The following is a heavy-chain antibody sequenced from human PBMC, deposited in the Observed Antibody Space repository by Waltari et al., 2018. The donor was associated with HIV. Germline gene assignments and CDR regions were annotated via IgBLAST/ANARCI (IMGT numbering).Heavy chain of an antibody. Sequence: EVQLEECGGGLVKPGESLGLTGAASRFTFSNAWMSWVRQAPGKGLEWVARIRSESDVATTDYAAPVKDRFTISRDDSKNMLYLEMNSLKTEDTAVYYCTTIFEVLAAIRPGGLWGQGTMVTVSS. J-gene: IGHJ3*01. CDR1: RFTFSNAW. CDR2: IRSESDVATT. CDR3: TTIFEVLAAIRPGGL. D-gene: IGHD2-21*02. V-gene: IGHV3-15*01.